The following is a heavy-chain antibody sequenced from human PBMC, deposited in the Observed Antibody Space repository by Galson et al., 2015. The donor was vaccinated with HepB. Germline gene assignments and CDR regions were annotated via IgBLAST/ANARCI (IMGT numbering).Heavy chain of an antibody. D-gene: IGHD3-22*01. J-gene: IGHJ2*01. V-gene: IGHV3-49*03. Sequence: SLRLSCAASGFTFGDYAMSWFRQAPGKGLEWVGFIRSKAYGGTTEYAASVKGRFTISRDDSKSIAYLQMNSLKTEDTAVYYCTRATVGDSSGYYYFWYFDLWGRGTLVTVSS. CDR3: TRATVGDSSGYYYFWYFDL. CDR1: GFTFGDYA. CDR2: IRSKAYGGTT.